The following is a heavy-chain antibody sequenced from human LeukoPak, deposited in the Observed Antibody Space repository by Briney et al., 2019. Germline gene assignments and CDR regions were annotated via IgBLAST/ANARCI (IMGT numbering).Heavy chain of an antibody. CDR3: ARDWYYYGSGSYYSGYYFDY. V-gene: IGHV4-39*07. CDR2: IYYSGST. J-gene: IGHJ4*02. CDR1: GGSISSSSYY. D-gene: IGHD3-10*01. Sequence: SETLSLTCTVSGGSISSSSYYWGWIRQPPGKGLEWIGSIYYSGSTYYNPPLKSRVTISVDTSKNQFSLKLSSVTAADTAVYYCARDWYYYGSGSYYSGYYFDYWGQGTLVTVSS.